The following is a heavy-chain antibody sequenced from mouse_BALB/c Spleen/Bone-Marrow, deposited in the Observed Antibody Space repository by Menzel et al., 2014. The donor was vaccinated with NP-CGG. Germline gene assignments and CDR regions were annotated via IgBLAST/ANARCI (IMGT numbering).Heavy chain of an antibody. Sequence: QVQLQQSGAELVRPGSSVKISCKASGYVFTDYWMSWLRQRPGQGLEWIGQIFPANADTNYKANFKDKVTLTADKSSTTAYMQLNSLTSEDSAVYFCARFATGSFAYWGQGTLVTVSA. CDR2: IFPANADT. CDR3: ARFATGSFAY. CDR1: GYVFTDYW. V-gene: IGHV1-80*01. D-gene: IGHD1-1*01. J-gene: IGHJ3*01.